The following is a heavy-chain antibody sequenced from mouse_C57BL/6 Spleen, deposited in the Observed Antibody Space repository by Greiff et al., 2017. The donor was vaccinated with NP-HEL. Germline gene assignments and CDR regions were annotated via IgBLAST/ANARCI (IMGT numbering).Heavy chain of an antibody. CDR2: INPSNGGT. Sequence: VQLQQPGTELVKPGASVKLSCKASGYTFTSYWMHWVKQRPGQGLEWIGNINPSNGGTNYNEKFKSKATMTVDKSSSTAYMQLSSLTSEDSADYYCARGRPPEGYFDVWGTGTTVTVSS. CDR3: ARGRPPEGYFDV. V-gene: IGHV1-53*01. J-gene: IGHJ1*03. CDR1: GYTFTSYW.